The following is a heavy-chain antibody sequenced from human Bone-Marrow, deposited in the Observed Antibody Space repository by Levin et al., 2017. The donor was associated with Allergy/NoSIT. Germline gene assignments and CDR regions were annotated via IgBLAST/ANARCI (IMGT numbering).Heavy chain of an antibody. J-gene: IGHJ4*02. V-gene: IGHV4-39*07. CDR1: GYSISGSAYY. CDR3: ARAGRYDY. Sequence: SETLSLTCTVSGYSISGSAYYWGWIRQPPGKGLEWIGSINHSGSTYYNPSLKSRVTISVDTSKSQFSLKLSSVTAADTAVYYCARAGRYDYRGQGALVTVSS. D-gene: IGHD3-9*01. CDR2: INHSGST.